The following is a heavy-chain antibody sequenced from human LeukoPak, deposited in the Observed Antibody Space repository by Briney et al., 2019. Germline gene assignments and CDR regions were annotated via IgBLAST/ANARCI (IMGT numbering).Heavy chain of an antibody. CDR1: GCSISIAYY. J-gene: IGHJ4*02. D-gene: IGHD3-3*01. CDR2: IFRGGST. V-gene: IGHV4-38-2*01. CDR3: ARYDSRGSGSTQLEY. Sequence: PSETLSLTCAVSGCSISIAYYWGWIRQPPGKGLEWIGRIFRGGSTSYNPSLMSRLTMSMDTSKNQFSLQLTSVTAADTAVYYCARYDSRGSGSTQLEYWGQGILDTISS.